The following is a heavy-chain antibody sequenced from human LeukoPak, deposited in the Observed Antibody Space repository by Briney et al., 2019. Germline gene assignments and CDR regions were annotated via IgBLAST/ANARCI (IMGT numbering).Heavy chain of an antibody. V-gene: IGHV3-74*01. CDR3: AKRPIFGELLYYFDY. D-gene: IGHD3-10*01. CDR1: GFTFSNYW. Sequence: GGSLRLSCAASGFTFSNYWMHWVRQAPGKGLVCVSRINRDGRSINYADSVKGRFTISRDNAKNTLYLQMNSLRAEDTAIYYCAKRPIFGELLYYFDYWGQGTLVTVSS. CDR2: INRDGRSI. J-gene: IGHJ4*02.